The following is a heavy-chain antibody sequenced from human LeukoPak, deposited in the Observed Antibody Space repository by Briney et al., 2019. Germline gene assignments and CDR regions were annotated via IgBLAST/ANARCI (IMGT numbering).Heavy chain of an antibody. CDR1: GYTFTSYG. CDR2: ISAYNGNT. V-gene: IGHV1-18*01. CDR3: ARNYIVVVPAATYFDY. J-gene: IGHJ4*02. D-gene: IGHD2-2*01. Sequence: ASVKVACKASGYTFTSYGISWVRQAPGQGLEWMGWISAYNGNTNYAQKLQGRVTMTTDTSTSTAYMELRSLRSDDTAVYYCARNYIVVVPAATYFDYWGQGTLVTVSS.